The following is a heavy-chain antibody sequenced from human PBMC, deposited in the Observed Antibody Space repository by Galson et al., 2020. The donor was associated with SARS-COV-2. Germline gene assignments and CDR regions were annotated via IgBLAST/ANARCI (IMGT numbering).Heavy chain of an antibody. J-gene: IGHJ4*02. Sequence: GGSLRLSCVVSGFTFSDYWMNWIRQAPGKGLEWVANIRGDGSETNYVDSVQGRFSISRDNAVDTLYLELNSLRVDDTAVYYCTREGWQGGYWGQGTRVTVSS. CDR1: GFTFSDYW. V-gene: IGHV3-7*01. D-gene: IGHD2-15*01. CDR2: IRGDGSET. CDR3: TREGWQGGY.